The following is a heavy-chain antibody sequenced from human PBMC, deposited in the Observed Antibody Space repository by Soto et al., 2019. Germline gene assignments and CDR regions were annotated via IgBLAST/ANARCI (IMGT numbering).Heavy chain of an antibody. J-gene: IGHJ6*02. CDR2: IICSGGNT. Sequence: PAGSLRLSCAVSGFTFSSDAICCGRQAPGGGGEGFSGIICSGGNTYYADSLKGRVTISRDISKNTLYLQMNSLRAEDTAVYYCAKDESGSSSSYDYYGMDVWGQGTTVTVSS. CDR1: GFTFSSDA. CDR3: AKDESGSSSSYDYYGMDV. V-gene: IGHV3-23*01. D-gene: IGHD6-13*01.